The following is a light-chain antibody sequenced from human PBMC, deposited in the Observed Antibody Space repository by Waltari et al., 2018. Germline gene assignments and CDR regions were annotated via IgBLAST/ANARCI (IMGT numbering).Light chain of an antibody. Sequence: NFMLTQPHSVSESPGKTVTISCTRSSGSIASNYVQWYQQRPGSAPTTVIYEDNQRPSGVPDRFSGSIDSSSSSASLTISGLKTEDEADYYCQSYDSSKAVFGGGTQLTVL. CDR1: SGSIASNY. CDR2: EDN. CDR3: QSYDSSKAV. V-gene: IGLV6-57*03. J-gene: IGLJ7*01.